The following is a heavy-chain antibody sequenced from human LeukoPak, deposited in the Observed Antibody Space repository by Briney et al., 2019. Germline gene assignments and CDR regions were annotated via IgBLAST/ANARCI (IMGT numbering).Heavy chain of an antibody. Sequence: GGSLRLSCAASGFTFSSYAMHWVRQAPGKGLEWVAVVSYDGSNKYYADSVKGRFTISRDNSKNTLYLQMNSLRAEDTAVYYCAELGITMIGGVWGKGTTVTISS. CDR2: VSYDGSNK. D-gene: IGHD3-10*02. J-gene: IGHJ6*04. CDR1: GFTFSSYA. V-gene: IGHV3-30*04. CDR3: AELGITMIGGV.